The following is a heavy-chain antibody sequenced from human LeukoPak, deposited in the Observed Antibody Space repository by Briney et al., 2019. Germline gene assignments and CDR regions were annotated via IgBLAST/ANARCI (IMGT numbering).Heavy chain of an antibody. V-gene: IGHV3-23*01. D-gene: IGHD3-16*01. CDR3: ANHAMDGYTLLDY. J-gene: IGHJ4*02. Sequence: QAGGSLRLSCAASGFTFSSYAMSWVRQAPGKGLEWVSAISGSGGSTYYADSVKGRFTISRDNSKNTLYLLMNSLRAEDTAVYYCANHAMDGYTLLDYWGQGTLVTVSS. CDR2: ISGSGGST. CDR1: GFTFSSYA.